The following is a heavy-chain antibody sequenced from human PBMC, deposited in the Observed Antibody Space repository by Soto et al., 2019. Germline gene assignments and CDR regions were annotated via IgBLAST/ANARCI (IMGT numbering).Heavy chain of an antibody. CDR1: SGPTSSHN. V-gene: IGHV4-59*08. J-gene: IGHJ6*02. CDR3: VRQGIGNLRGLGDV. CDR2: VYSTGGT. Sequence: QVQLQQSGPGLVKPSETLSLTCSVSSGPTSSHNWGWIRQTPGRGLEWIGYVYSTGGTSYNPSLNRRVTISADTSTNRISRTRTSVTAADTAVYYCVRQGIGNLRGLGDVWGQGTTVRVPS. D-gene: IGHD1-1*01.